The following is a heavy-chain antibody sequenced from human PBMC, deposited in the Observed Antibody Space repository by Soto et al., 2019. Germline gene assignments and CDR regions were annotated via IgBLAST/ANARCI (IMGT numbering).Heavy chain of an antibody. Sequence: GGSLRLSCEATGFTFSSHEMNRIRQTPGKRLEWIAKISGSGSTINYADSVKGRFTISRDNVQRTLHLQMDSLRVEDTGVYYCARGGVYWGRGTLVTVSS. V-gene: IGHV3-48*03. CDR2: ISGSGSTI. J-gene: IGHJ1*01. CDR3: ARGGVY. D-gene: IGHD2-8*01. CDR1: GFTFSSHE.